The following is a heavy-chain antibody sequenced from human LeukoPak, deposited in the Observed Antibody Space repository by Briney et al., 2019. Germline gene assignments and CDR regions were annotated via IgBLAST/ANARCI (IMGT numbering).Heavy chain of an antibody. Sequence: SQTLSLTCAISGDIVSSNIAGWNWIRLSPSRGLEWLGMTYYRSKWYNDYAVSVKSRITINPDTSKNQFSLKLSSVTAADTAVYYCARGSIAILWFGEGFDPWGQGTLVTVSS. D-gene: IGHD3-10*01. J-gene: IGHJ5*02. CDR3: ARGSIAILWFGEGFDP. V-gene: IGHV6-1*01. CDR1: GDIVSSNIAG. CDR2: TYYRSKWYN.